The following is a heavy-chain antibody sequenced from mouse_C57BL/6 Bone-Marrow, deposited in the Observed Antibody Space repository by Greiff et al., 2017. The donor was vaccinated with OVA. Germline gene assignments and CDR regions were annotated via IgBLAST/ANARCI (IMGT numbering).Heavy chain of an antibody. Sequence: QVQLQQPGAELVRPGSSVKLSCKASGYTFTSYWLDWVKQRPGQGLAWIGNIYPSDSETHYNQKFKDKATLTVDKSSSTAYMQLSSLTSEDSAVYYCARGGYSNYLAWFAYWGQGTLVTVSA. CDR1: GYTFTSYW. CDR2: IYPSDSET. V-gene: IGHV1-61*01. CDR3: ARGGYSNYLAWFAY. J-gene: IGHJ3*01. D-gene: IGHD2-5*01.